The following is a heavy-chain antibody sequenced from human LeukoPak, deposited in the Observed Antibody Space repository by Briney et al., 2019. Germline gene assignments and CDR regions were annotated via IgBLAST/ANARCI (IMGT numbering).Heavy chain of an antibody. J-gene: IGHJ6*02. D-gene: IGHD3-22*01. CDR3: AKDTVPGYYDSSGYPAYYGMDV. CDR1: GFTFSSYA. CDR2: ISGSGGST. Sequence: GGSLRLSCAASGFTFSSYAMSWVRQAPGKGLEWVSAISGSGGSTYYADSVKGRFTISRDNSKNTLYLQMNSLRAEDTAVYYCAKDTVPGYYDSSGYPAYYGMDVWGQGTTVTVSS. V-gene: IGHV3-23*01.